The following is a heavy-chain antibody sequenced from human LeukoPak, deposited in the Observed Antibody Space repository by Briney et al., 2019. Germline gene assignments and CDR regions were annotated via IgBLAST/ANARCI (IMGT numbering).Heavy chain of an antibody. CDR3: ARDLGAYYFDY. CDR1: GGSISSYY. J-gene: IGHJ4*02. V-gene: IGHV4-59*01. D-gene: IGHD7-27*01. Sequence: SETLSLTCTVSGGSISSYYWNWIRQPPGKGLEWIGYIYYSGSTNYNPSLKSRVTISVDTSKNQFSLKLSSVTAADTAVYYCARDLGAYYFDYWGQGTLVTVSS. CDR2: IYYSGST.